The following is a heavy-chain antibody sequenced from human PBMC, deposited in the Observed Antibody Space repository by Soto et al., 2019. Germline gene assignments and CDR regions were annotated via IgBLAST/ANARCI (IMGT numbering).Heavy chain of an antibody. D-gene: IGHD2-15*01. Sequence: GGSLRLSCAASGFTFSTYAMTWVRQAPGKGLEWVSTISSSGTSTYYADSVKGRFTISRDNSKNTRWLQMNSLRAEDTAIYYCGTVFGGTSYSYDSWGHGTLVTVSS. CDR1: GFTFSTYA. V-gene: IGHV3-23*01. CDR2: ISSSGTST. J-gene: IGHJ5*01. CDR3: GTVFGGTSYSYDS.